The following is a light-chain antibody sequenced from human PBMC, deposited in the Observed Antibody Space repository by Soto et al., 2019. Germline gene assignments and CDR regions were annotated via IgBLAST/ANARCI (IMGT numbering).Light chain of an antibody. CDR3: QKRSNCPQT. CDR1: QSVSSY. J-gene: IGKJ5*01. Sequence: EIVLTQSPATLSLSPGERATLSCRASQSVSSYLAWYPQKPGQAPRLLIYDASHTATGLPARFSRRWAGPDFLLTISSIEPEDLAFYYCQKRSNCPQTSAQGT. V-gene: IGKV3-11*01. CDR2: DAS.